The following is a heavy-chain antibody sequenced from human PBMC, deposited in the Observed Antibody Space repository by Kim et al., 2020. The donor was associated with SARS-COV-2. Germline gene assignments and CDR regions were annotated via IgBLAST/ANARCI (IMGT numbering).Heavy chain of an antibody. Sequence: AQKLQGRVTMTRDTSISTAYMELSRLRSDDTAVYYCARGNSGYYRGAFDIWGQGTMVTVSS. CDR3: ARGNSGYYRGAFDI. D-gene: IGHD3-22*01. J-gene: IGHJ3*02. V-gene: IGHV1-2*02.